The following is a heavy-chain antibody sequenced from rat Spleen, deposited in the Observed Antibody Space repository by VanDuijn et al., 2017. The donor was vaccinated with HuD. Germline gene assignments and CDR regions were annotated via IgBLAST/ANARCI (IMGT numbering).Heavy chain of an antibody. CDR2: ITYDGSST. CDR3: ARPSYGYPFAY. CDR1: GFTFSNYY. J-gene: IGHJ3*01. D-gene: IGHD1-12*03. Sequence: EVQVVESGGGLVQPGRSLKLSCVASGFTFSNYYMAWVRQAPKKGLEWVAAITYDGSSTYCRASVKGRFTISRDNAKSTLYLQLDSLRSEDTATYYCARPSYGYPFAYWGQGTLVTVSS. V-gene: IGHV5-7*01.